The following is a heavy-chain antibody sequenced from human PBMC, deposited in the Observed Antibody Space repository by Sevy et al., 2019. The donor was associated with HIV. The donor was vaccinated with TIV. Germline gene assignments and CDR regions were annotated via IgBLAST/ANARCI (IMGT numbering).Heavy chain of an antibody. CDR3: ARVPSIYGSGSYYREYYFDS. V-gene: IGHV4-34*01. CDR2: NNDVGST. D-gene: IGHD3-10*01. CDR1: GGSFNGYF. J-gene: IGHJ4*02. Sequence: SETLSLTCAVYGGSFNGYFWSWIRHSPGKGLEWIGENNDVGSTRYNPSLKSRVTISVDTSKSQFSLKLTSVTAADTAVYFCARVPSIYGSGSYYREYYFDSWGQGTLVTVSS.